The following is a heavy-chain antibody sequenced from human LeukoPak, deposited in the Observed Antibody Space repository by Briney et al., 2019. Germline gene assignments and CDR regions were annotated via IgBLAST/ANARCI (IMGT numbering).Heavy chain of an antibody. J-gene: IGHJ3*02. V-gene: IGHV1-8*01. CDR1: GYNFITYG. Sequence: GASVKVSCKASGYNFITYGINWVRQATGQGLEWLGYTNPNSGETVYAQKFQGRVTLTTDTSISTAFMELSSLTSEDTGIYYCTRVPRTAVAIWGQGTMVTVSS. CDR3: TRVPRTAVAI. D-gene: IGHD6-19*01. CDR2: TNPNSGET.